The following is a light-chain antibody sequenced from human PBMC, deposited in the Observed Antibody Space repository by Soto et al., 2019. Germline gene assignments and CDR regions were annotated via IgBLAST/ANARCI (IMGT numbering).Light chain of an antibody. J-gene: IGKJ3*01. CDR3: QQRSNWLIS. CDR2: DGS. Sequence: EIVLTQSPATLPLSPGERATLSCRASQSVSGYLAWYQQKPGQAPRLLIYDGSHRAAGIPSRFSGSGSGTDFTLTISGLEPEDFAVYYCQQRSNWLISFGPGTKVDIK. V-gene: IGKV3-11*01. CDR1: QSVSGY.